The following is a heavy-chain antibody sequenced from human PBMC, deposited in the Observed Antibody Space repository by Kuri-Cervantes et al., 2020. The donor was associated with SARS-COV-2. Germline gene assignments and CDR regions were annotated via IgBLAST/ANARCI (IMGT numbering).Heavy chain of an antibody. D-gene: IGHD2-21*01. Sequence: GESLKISCVASGFNFSTTDMPWVRQAPGKGLEWVAFISYDGKNKKCMASGKGRFTISRDNSQNTLHLQMKSLRDEDTAIYYCAKDRAGVHDFWCQGTLVTVSS. CDR1: GFNFSTTD. CDR2: ISYDGKNK. J-gene: IGHJ4*02. V-gene: IGHV3-30*18. CDR3: AKDRAGVHDF.